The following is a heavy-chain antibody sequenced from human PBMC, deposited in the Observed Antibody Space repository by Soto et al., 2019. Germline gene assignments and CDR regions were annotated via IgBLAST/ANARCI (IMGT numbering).Heavy chain of an antibody. Sequence: QVELVQSGAEVKKPGSSVKVSCQASEDTFRNYAISWVRQAPGQGLEWMGGIIPIFGTANYAQKFQGRVTITADTSANTVYWELSSLRYEDTAVYYCASTKYDSSAYYYWYLGRWGCCTLVTVTS. J-gene: IGHJ2*01. CDR2: IIPIFGTA. D-gene: IGHD3-22*01. V-gene: IGHV1-69*06. CDR3: ASTKYDSSAYYYWYLGR. CDR1: EDTFRNYA.